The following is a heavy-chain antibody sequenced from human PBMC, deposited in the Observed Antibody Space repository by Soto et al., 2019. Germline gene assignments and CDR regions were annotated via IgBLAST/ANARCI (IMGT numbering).Heavy chain of an antibody. J-gene: IGHJ4*02. V-gene: IGHV4-34*01. CDR3: SRGGRRGSRPTHS. CDR1: GGSISGYY. D-gene: IGHD5-12*01. CDR2: INQSGVT. Sequence: PSETLSLTCAVYGGSISGYYWRWIRQPPGKGLEWIGEINQSGVTNYNPSLKSRVTMSEDTSKNQFSLKLTSVTATDTAIYYCSRGGRRGSRPTHSWGQGTLVTVSS.